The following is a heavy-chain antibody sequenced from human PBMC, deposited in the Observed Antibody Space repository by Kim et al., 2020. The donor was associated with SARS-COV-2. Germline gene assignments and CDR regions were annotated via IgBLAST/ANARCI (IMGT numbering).Heavy chain of an antibody. CDR1: GFTFSSYG. J-gene: IGHJ3*02. D-gene: IGHD3-10*01. V-gene: IGHV3-33*01. Sequence: GGSLRLSCAASGFTFSSYGMHCVRQAPGKGLEWVAVIWYDGSNKYYADSVKGRFTISRDNSKNTLYLQMNSLRAEDTAVYYCAREGPGVYGSGTSDAFD. CDR2: IWYDGSNK. CDR3: AREGPGVYGSGTSDAFD.